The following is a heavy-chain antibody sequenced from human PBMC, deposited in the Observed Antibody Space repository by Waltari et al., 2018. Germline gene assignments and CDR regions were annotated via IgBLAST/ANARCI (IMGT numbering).Heavy chain of an antibody. V-gene: IGHV1-18*01. CDR3: ARDATYYYDSSGYYNANDY. Sequence: QVQLVQSGAEVKKPGASVKVSCKASGYTFTSYGLSWVRQAPGQGLEWMGWISAYNGNTNYAQKLQGRVTMTTDTSTSTAYMELRSLRSDDTAVYYCARDATYYYDSSGYYNANDYWGQGTLVTVSS. J-gene: IGHJ4*02. CDR2: ISAYNGNT. D-gene: IGHD3-22*01. CDR1: GYTFTSYG.